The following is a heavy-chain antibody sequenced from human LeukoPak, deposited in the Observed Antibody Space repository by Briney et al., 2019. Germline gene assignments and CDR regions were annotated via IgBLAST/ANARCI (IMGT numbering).Heavy chain of an antibody. J-gene: IGHJ3*02. CDR2: VYYSGNT. Sequence: SETLSLTCTVSGGSLTSSSYYWGWIRQPPGKGLEWIGSVYYSGNTYYNSSLKSRVTISVDTSKNQFSLKLSSVTAADTAIYYCTREYGFMTTVFHAFDIWGQGTMVTVSS. V-gene: IGHV4-39*07. D-gene: IGHD4-17*01. CDR1: GGSLTSSSYY. CDR3: TREYGFMTTVFHAFDI.